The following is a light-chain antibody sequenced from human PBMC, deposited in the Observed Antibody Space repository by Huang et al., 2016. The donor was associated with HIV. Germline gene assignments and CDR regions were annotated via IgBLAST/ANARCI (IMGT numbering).Light chain of an antibody. CDR3: QQYHAWPPVT. Sequence: EIMMTQSPDTLSVSPGERATLSCRASQNIIYNLAWYQQRPGQAPRPLIYVTSTRAAGISGRFSGSGSGTEFTLTISSLQSDDLGVYYCQQYHAWPPVTFGQGTKVEI. CDR1: QNIIYN. CDR2: VTS. J-gene: IGKJ1*01. V-gene: IGKV3-15*01.